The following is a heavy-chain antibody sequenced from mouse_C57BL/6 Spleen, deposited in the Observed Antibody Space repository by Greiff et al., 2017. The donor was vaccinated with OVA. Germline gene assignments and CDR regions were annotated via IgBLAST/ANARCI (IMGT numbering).Heavy chain of an antibody. V-gene: IGHV1-69*01. CDR1: GYTFTSYW. J-gene: IGHJ4*01. CDR2: IDPSDSYT. CDR3: ARVGYYYAMDY. Sequence: VKLQQPGAELVMPGASVKLSCKASGYTFTSYWMHWVKQRPGQGLEWIGEIDPSDSYTNYNQKFKGKSTLTVDKSSSTAYMQLSSLTSEDSAVYYCARVGYYYAMDYWGQGTSVTVSS.